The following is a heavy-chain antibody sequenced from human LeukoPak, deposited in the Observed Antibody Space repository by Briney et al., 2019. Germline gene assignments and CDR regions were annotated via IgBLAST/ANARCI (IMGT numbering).Heavy chain of an antibody. V-gene: IGHV4-59*01. CDR2: IYYSGTT. Sequence: SETLSLTCTVSGGSISNYYWSWIRQPPGKGLEWIGYIYYSGTTNCNPSLKSRVTISVDTSKNQFSLKLNSVTAADTAVYYCARGVYIAAAQYGYWGQETLVTVSS. J-gene: IGHJ4*02. CDR1: GGSISNYY. CDR3: ARGVYIAAAQYGY. D-gene: IGHD6-13*01.